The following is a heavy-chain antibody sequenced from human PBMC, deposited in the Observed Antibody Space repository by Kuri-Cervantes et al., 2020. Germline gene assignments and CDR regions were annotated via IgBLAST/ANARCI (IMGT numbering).Heavy chain of an antibody. CDR2: MYTSGST. CDR1: GYSISSGYY. Sequence: SETLSLTCAVSGYSISSGYYWSWIRQPAGKGLEWIGRMYTSGSTDYNPSLKSRVTISVDKSKSQFSLKLSSVTAADTAVYYCAREVYYYDSSGFDYWGQGTLVTVSS. J-gene: IGHJ4*02. D-gene: IGHD3-22*01. V-gene: IGHV4-61*02. CDR3: AREVYYYDSSGFDY.